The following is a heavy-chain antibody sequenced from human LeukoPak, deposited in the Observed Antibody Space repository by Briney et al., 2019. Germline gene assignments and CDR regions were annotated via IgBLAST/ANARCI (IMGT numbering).Heavy chain of an antibody. J-gene: IGHJ4*02. CDR3: ASRLITAGADY. V-gene: IGHV1-46*01. D-gene: IGHD3-16*01. CDR2: INPSVGGT. Sequence: ASVKVSCKASGYTFSTYDIHWVRQAPGQGLEWMAIINPSVGGTSFAPQFQGRVTMTRDTSTSTVYMELSSLIFEDTAVYYCASRLITAGADYWGQGTLVTVAS. CDR1: GYTFSTYD.